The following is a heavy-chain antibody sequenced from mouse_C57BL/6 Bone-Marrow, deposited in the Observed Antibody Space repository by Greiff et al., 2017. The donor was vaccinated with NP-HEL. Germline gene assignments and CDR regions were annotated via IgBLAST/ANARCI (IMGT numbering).Heavy chain of an antibody. CDR3: ARRGWLPWYFDV. CDR1: GYSFTGYY. Sequence: VQLKESGPELVKPGASVKISCKASGYSFTGYYMNWVKQSPEKSLEWIGEINPSTGGTTYNQKFKAKATLTVDKSSSTAYMQLKSLTSEDSAVYYGARRGWLPWYFDVWGTGTTVTVSS. CDR2: INPSTGGT. D-gene: IGHD2-2*01. J-gene: IGHJ1*03. V-gene: IGHV1-42*01.